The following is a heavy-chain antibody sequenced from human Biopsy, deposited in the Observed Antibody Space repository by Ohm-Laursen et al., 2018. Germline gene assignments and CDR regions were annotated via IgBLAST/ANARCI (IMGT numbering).Heavy chain of an antibody. D-gene: IGHD3-3*01. V-gene: IGHV1-69*04. CDR2: IVPILGHL. J-gene: IGHJ4*02. CDR1: GGPSTNYA. CDR3: AADADGYYTEFDY. Sequence: SVKVSCKASGGPSTNYAFSWVRQAPGQGLEWVGRIVPILGHLNYAQRFQGRVSITADKSTSYVYMELSRLTSGDTAVYYCAADADGYYTEFDYWGPGTLATVSS.